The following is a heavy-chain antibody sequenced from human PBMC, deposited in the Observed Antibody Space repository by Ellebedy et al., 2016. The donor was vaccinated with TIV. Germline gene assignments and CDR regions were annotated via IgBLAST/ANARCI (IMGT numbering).Heavy chain of an antibody. CDR3: TRGPDYAKTGY. V-gene: IGHV4-34*01. J-gene: IGHJ4*02. D-gene: IGHD4-17*01. CDR1: GGSFSGYY. CDR2: INHSGIT. Sequence: GSLRLXXAVSGGSFSGYYWTWIRQPPGTGLEWIGEINHSGITDYSSSLMRRVTISVDTSKNQFSLKLTSVTAADTAVYYCTRGPDYAKTGYWGQGTLVTVSS.